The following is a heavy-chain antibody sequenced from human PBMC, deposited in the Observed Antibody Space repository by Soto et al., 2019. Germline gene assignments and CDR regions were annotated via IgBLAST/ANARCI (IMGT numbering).Heavy chain of an antibody. CDR1: GFSLSTSGVG. CDR2: IYWDDDE. J-gene: IGHJ4*02. V-gene: IGHV2-5*02. CDR3: AHLVARNFHY. Sequence: QITLKESGPTLVKPTQTLTLTCTFSGFSLSTSGVGVGWIRQPPGKALEWLALIYWDDDERYSPSLKSRLTITKDTSKYQLVLTMTNLDPVDTATYDCAHLVARNFHYWGQGSLVTVSS.